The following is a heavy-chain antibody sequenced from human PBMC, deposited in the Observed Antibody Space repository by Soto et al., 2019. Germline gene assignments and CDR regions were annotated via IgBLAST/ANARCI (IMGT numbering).Heavy chain of an antibody. J-gene: IGHJ6*02. D-gene: IGHD3-10*01. CDR2: IYYSGST. V-gene: IGHV4-59*01. CDR1: GGSISSYY. CDR3: ARDSVLLWFGESHYYGMDV. Sequence: SETLSLTCTVSGGSISSYYWSWIRQPPGKGLEWIVYIYYSGSTNYNPSLKSRVTISVDTSKNQFSLKLSSVTAADTAVYYCARDSVLLWFGESHYYGMDVWGQGTTVTVSS.